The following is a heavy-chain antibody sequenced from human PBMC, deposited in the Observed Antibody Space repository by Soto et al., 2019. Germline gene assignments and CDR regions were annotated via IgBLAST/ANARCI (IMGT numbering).Heavy chain of an antibody. CDR2: INDRGSI. Sequence: QVQLQQWGAGPLRPLETLSLTCGVSGGSFSGYYWAWIRQSPGKGLEWIGEINDRGSINYNPSLKSRVSISVATSKNHYSLNLRSVTAADTDVYYCARESHDILTGPPWVWYFDLWGRGTLVTVSS. J-gene: IGHJ2*01. CDR1: GGSFSGYY. CDR3: ARESHDILTGPPWVWYFDL. D-gene: IGHD3-9*01. V-gene: IGHV4-34*01.